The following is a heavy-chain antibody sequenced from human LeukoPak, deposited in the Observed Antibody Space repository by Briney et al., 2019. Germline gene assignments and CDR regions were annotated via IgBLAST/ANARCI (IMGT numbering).Heavy chain of an antibody. D-gene: IGHD2-2*01. CDR2: INHSGST. CDR1: GGSFSGYY. V-gene: IGHV4-34*01. CDR3: ARHARSGCSSPSCYSDY. J-gene: IGHJ4*02. Sequence: SETLSLTCAVYGGSFSGYYWSWIRQPPGKGLEWIGEINHSGSTNYNPSLKSRVTISVDTSKNHFSLALSSVTATDTAVYYCARHARSGCSSPSCYSDYWGQGTLVTVSS.